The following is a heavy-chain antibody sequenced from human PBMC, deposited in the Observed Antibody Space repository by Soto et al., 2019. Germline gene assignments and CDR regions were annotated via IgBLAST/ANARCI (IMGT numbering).Heavy chain of an antibody. CDR3: ARAPSAMVTRGYFDY. CDR2: INHSGST. D-gene: IGHD5-18*01. J-gene: IGHJ4*02. V-gene: IGHV4-34*01. Sequence: SETLCLTCAVYGGSFSGYYWSWIRQPPGKGLEWIGEINHSGSTNYNPSLKSRVTISVDTSKNQFSLKLSSVTAADTAVYYCARAPSAMVTRGYFDYWGQGTLVTVSS. CDR1: GGSFSGYY.